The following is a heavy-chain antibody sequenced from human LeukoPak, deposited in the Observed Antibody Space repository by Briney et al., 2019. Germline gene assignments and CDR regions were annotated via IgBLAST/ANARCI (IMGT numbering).Heavy chain of an antibody. J-gene: IGHJ2*01. V-gene: IGHV4-59*01. CDR2: IYYGGGT. D-gene: IGHD6-13*01. CDR1: GGSISSYC. Sequence: SETLSFTCTVSGGSISSYCWSWIRQPPGKGLEWIGYIYYGGGTKYNPSLKSRVTISIDTSKNQFSLRLSSVTAADTAVYFCARDYSTSFLYFDLWGRGTLVTASS. CDR3: ARDYSTSFLYFDL.